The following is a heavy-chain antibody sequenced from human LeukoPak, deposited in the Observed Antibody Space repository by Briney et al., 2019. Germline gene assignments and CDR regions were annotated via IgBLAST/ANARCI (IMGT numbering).Heavy chain of an antibody. CDR1: GFSLSTSGVA. CDR3: VHIPIVILVIPRAFDI. V-gene: IGHV2-5*01. J-gene: IGHJ3*02. CDR2: IYWNDDK. D-gene: IGHD3-22*01. Sequence: ESGPTLVKPSQTLTLTCTFSGFSLSTSGVAVGWIRQPPGKALEWLALIYWNDDKRYSPSLKSRLTITKDTSKNQVVLTMTNMDPVDTATYYCVHIPIVILVIPRAFDIWGQGTMVTVSS.